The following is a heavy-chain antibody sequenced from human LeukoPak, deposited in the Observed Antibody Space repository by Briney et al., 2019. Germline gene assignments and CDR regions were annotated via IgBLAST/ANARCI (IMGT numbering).Heavy chain of an antibody. D-gene: IGHD6-19*01. CDR3: ARAEYSSGWYRMDAFDI. CDR1: GYSISSGYY. CDR2: IYHSGST. Sequence: PSETLSLTCTVSGYSISSGYYWGWIRQPPGKGLEWIGSIYHSGSTYYNPSLKSRVTISVDTSKNQFSLKLSSVTAADTAVYYCARAEYSSGWYRMDAFDIWGQGTMVTVSS. J-gene: IGHJ3*02. V-gene: IGHV4-38-2*02.